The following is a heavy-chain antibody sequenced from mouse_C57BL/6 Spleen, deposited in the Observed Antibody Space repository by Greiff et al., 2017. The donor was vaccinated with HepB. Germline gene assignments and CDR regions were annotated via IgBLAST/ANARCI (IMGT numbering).Heavy chain of an antibody. V-gene: IGHV1-81*01. D-gene: IGHD2-4*01. CDR1: GYTFTSYG. CDR2: IYPRSGNT. Sequence: QVQLQQSGAELVRPGASVKLSCKASGYTFTSYGISWVKQRTGQGLEWIGEIYPRSGNTYYNEKFKGKATLTADKSSSTAYMELRSLTSEDSAVYFCARGGVYYEAIDDWGQGTSVTVSS. J-gene: IGHJ4*01. CDR3: ARGGVYYEAIDD.